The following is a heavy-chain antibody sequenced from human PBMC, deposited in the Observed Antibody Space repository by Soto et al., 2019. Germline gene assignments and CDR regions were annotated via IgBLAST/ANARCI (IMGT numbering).Heavy chain of an antibody. D-gene: IGHD2-2*01. CDR2: INHSGST. CDR1: GGSFSGYY. J-gene: IGHJ5*02. Sequence: QVQLQQWGAGLLKPSETLSLTCAVYGGSFSGYYWSWIRQPPGKGLEWIGEINHSGSTNYNPSLKGRLGITQHASRNQHSQKLSSAAAADTAVYYRARGSRPCCSSTSCRSWFDPRGQGALVTVCS. V-gene: IGHV4-34*01. CDR3: ARGSRPCCSSTSCRSWFDP.